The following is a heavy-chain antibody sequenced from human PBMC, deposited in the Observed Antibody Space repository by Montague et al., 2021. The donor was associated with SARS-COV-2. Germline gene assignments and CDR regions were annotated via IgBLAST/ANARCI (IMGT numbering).Heavy chain of an antibody. J-gene: IGHJ4*02. D-gene: IGHD4-11*01. CDR1: GGSISSGSYY. CDR3: ARSGDPGTTVTYLY. Sequence: SETLSLTCTVSGGSISSGSYYWSWIRQPPGKGLEWIGSISYTGSTYHNPSLKSRVTMSVDTSKNQFSLKLNSVTAADTAVYYCARSGDPGTTVTYLYWGQGTLVTVSS. CDR2: ISYTGST. V-gene: IGHV4-39*07.